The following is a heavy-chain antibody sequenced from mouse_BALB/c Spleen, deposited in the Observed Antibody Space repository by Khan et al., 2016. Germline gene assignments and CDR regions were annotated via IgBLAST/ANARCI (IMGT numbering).Heavy chain of an antibody. V-gene: IGHV4-1*02. Sequence: KLLESGGGLVQPGGSLKLSCAASGLDFSRYWMSWVRQAPGKGLEWIGEINPDSSTINYTPSLKDKFLISRDNAKNTLYLQVSKVRSEDTALYYCARHHYYGRYAYWGQGTLVTVSA. CDR1: GLDFSRYW. D-gene: IGHD1-2*01. CDR2: INPDSSTI. CDR3: ARHHYYGRYAY. J-gene: IGHJ3*01.